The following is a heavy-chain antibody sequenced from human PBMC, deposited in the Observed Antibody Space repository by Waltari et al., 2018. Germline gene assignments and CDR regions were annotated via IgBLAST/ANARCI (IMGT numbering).Heavy chain of an antibody. CDR1: GGSIRSSSYY. D-gene: IGHD6-13*01. J-gene: IGHJ4*02. CDR3: ARDLVIAAAGMGY. Sequence: QLQLQESGPGLVKPSETLSLTCTVPGGSIRSSSYYWGWIRQPPGKGLEWIGSIYYSGSTYYNPSLKSRVTISVDTSKNQFSLKLSSVTAADTAVYYCARDLVIAAAGMGYWGQGTLVTVSS. CDR2: IYYSGST. V-gene: IGHV4-39*07.